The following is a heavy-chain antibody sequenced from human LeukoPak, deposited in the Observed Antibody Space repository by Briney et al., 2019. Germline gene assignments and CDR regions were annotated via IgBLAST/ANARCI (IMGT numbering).Heavy chain of an antibody. CDR2: ISYDGTKQ. CDR3: AKDLDPGVAAAGPGY. D-gene: IGHD6-13*01. J-gene: IGHJ4*02. CDR1: GFTFSINA. Sequence: GGSLRLSCEGSGFTFSINAMHWVRQAPGKGLEWLAVISYDGTKQYFADSVKGRFTISRDNSKNTLYLQMNSLRAEDTAVYYCAKDLDPGVAAAGPGYWGQGTLVTVSS. V-gene: IGHV3-30-3*01.